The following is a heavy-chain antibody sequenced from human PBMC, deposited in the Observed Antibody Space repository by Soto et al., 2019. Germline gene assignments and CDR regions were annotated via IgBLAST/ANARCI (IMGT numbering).Heavy chain of an antibody. CDR3: ARSPPFPVPAAMYTRDYYYYYMDV. CDR2: INPNSGGT. D-gene: IGHD2-2*01. CDR1: GYTFTGYY. V-gene: IGHV1-2*04. Sequence: ASVKVSCKASGYTFTGYYMHWVRQAPGQGLEWMGWINPNSGGTNYAQKFQGWVTMTRDTSISTAYMELSRLRSDDTAVYYCARSPPFPVPAAMYTRDYYYYYMDVWGKGTTVTVSS. J-gene: IGHJ6*03.